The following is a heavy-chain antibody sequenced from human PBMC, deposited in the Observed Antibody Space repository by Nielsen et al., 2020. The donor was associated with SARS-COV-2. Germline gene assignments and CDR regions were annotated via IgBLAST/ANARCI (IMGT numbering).Heavy chain of an antibody. CDR3: ARDQLWSSGYMDV. D-gene: IGHD5-18*01. J-gene: IGHJ6*03. Sequence: SETLSLTCTVSGGSISSYYWSWIRQPPGKGLEWIGYIYYSGSTNYNPSLKSRVTTSVDTSKNQFSLKLSSVTAADTAVYYCARDQLWSSGYMDVWGKGTTVTVSS. V-gene: IGHV4-59*12. CDR1: GGSISSYY. CDR2: IYYSGST.